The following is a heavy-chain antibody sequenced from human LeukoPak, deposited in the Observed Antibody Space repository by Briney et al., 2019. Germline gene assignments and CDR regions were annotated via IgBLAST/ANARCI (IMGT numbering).Heavy chain of an antibody. CDR1: GYTFTDYF. V-gene: IGHV1-2*02. CDR3: ARELSAVGRWGAFDM. D-gene: IGHD6-13*01. CDR2: INPNSGAT. Sequence: GASVTVSCKASGYTFTDYFIHWIRQAPGQGLEWMGWINPNSGATSYAQKFQGRVTRTRDTSINTGNMELTGLRFDDTAVYYCARELSAVGRWGAFDMWGQGTMVTVSS. J-gene: IGHJ3*02.